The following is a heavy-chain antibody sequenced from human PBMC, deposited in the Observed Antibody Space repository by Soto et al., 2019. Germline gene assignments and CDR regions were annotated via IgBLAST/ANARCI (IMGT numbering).Heavy chain of an antibody. V-gene: IGHV3-33*01. J-gene: IGHJ4*02. CDR2: IWYDGSNK. D-gene: IGHD3-16*01. Sequence: QVQVVESGGGVVQPGRSLRLSCAASGFTFSSYGMHWVRQAPGKGLEWVAVIWYDGSNKHYADSVKGRFTISRDNSKNTLYRQMNSLRAEDSAVYYCAGGREQANRENWGQGTLVTVSS. CDR3: AGGREQANREN. CDR1: GFTFSSYG.